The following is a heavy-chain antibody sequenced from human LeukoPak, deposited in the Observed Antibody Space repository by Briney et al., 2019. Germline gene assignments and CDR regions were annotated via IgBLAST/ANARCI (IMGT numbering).Heavy chain of an antibody. D-gene: IGHD3-10*01. J-gene: IGHJ5*02. CDR2: IYYSGST. V-gene: IGHV4-59*08. CDR1: GGSISSYY. CDR3: ARRIIMVRGDWFDP. Sequence: PSETLSLTCTVSGGSISSYYWSWIRQPPGKGLEWIGYIYYSGSTNYNPSLKSRVTISVDTSKNQFSLKLSSVTAADTAVYYCARRIIMVRGDWFDPWGQGTLVTVSS.